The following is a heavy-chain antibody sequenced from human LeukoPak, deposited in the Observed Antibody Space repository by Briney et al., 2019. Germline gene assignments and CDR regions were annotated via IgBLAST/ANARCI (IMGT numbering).Heavy chain of an antibody. V-gene: IGHV3-7*01. D-gene: IGHD1-26*01. CDR1: GFTFSNYD. CDR3: ARDVGGSLDY. Sequence: GGSLRLSCAASGFTFSNYDMYWVRQAPGKGLEWVANIKEDESAKHQADSVKGRFTIFRDNAQNSVYLQMSSLRGEDTAVYYCARDVGGSLDYWGQGTLVTVSS. CDR2: IKEDESAK. J-gene: IGHJ4*02.